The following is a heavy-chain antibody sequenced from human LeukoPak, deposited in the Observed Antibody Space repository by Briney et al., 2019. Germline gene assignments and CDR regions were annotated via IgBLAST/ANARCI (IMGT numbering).Heavy chain of an antibody. J-gene: IGHJ4*02. Sequence: GGSLRLSCAASGFTFSSYAMNWVRQAPGKGLEWVSSISSSSSYIYYADSVKGRFTISRDNAKNSLYLQMNSLRAEDTAVYYCARDRVGATRGWGQGTLVTVSS. CDR2: ISSSSSYI. CDR3: ARDRVGATRG. CDR1: GFTFSSYA. V-gene: IGHV3-21*01. D-gene: IGHD1-26*01.